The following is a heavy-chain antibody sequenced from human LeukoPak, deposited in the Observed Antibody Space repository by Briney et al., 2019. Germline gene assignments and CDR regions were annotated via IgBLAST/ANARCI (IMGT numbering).Heavy chain of an antibody. CDR2: IDPEHGET. CDR3: ATDLAYCGGDCYNY. V-gene: IGHV1-24*01. CDR1: GYTLTELS. D-gene: IGHD2-21*02. Sequence: ASVQVSCKVSGYTLTELSMHWERQAPGKGLEWMGVIDPEHGETIYAQKFQGRVTMTDDTSTDTAYMELSSLRSEDTAVYYCATDLAYCGGDCYNYWGQGTLVTVSS. J-gene: IGHJ4*02.